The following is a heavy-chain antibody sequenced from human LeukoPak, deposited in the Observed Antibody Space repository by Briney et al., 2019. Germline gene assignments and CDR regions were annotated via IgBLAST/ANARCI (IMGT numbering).Heavy chain of an antibody. CDR1: GYTLTELS. CDR3: RVGKKRDYYYYYYMDV. CDR2: FDPEDGET. J-gene: IGHJ6*03. V-gene: IGHV1-24*01. Sequence: ASVKVSCKVSGYTLTELSMHWVRQAPGKGLEWMGGFDPEDGETIYAQKFQGRVTMTEDTSTDTAYMELSSLRSEDTAVYYCRVGKKRDYYYYYYMDVWGKGTTVTVSS. D-gene: IGHD1-26*01.